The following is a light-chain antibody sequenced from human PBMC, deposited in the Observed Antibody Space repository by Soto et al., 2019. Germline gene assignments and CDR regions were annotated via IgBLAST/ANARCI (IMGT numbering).Light chain of an antibody. CDR2: AAS. V-gene: IGKV1-39*01. CDR3: QQSYSTPIA. Sequence: DIQMTQSPSSLSASVGDRVTITCRASQSISNYLNWYQQKPGKAPKVLIYAASTLQSGVPSRFSGSGSGTDFTLYISSLQPENFATYYCQQSYSTPIAFGQGSRLEIK. CDR1: QSISNY. J-gene: IGKJ5*01.